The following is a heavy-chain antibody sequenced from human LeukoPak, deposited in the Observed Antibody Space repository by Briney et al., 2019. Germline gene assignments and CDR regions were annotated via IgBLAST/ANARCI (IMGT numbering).Heavy chain of an antibody. Sequence: PGGSLRLSCEASGRTIGLYGMFWVRQAPGKGLQWVAAIWFDGSNKYYADSVKGRFTISRGNSRNTVLLQMDSLSAEDTAVYYCAREKYEGSGSHYFALDVWGQGTMVIVSS. V-gene: IGHV3-33*07. CDR3: AREKYEGSGSHYFALDV. CDR1: GRTIGLYG. D-gene: IGHD3-10*01. CDR2: IWFDGSNK. J-gene: IGHJ6*02.